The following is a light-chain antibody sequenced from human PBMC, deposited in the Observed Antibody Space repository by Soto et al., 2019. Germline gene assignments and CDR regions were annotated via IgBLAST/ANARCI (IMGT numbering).Light chain of an antibody. CDR3: QQYNNWPPYT. V-gene: IGKV3-20*01. CDR2: GAS. CDR1: QSVSSSY. Sequence: EIVLTQSPGTLSLSPGERATLSCRASQSVSSSYLAWYQQKPGQAPRLIIYGASSGANGIPDRFSGSGSGTEFTLTISSLQSEDFAAYYCQQYNNWPPYTFGQGTKVDIK. J-gene: IGKJ1*01.